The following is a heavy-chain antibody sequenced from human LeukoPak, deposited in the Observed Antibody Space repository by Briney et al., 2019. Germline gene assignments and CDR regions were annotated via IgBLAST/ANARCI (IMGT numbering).Heavy chain of an antibody. D-gene: IGHD6-13*01. J-gene: IGHJ4*02. CDR1: GGSISSYY. CDR3: ARDPGYFFDY. Sequence: PSETLSLTCTVSGGSISSYYWSWIRQPPGKGLEWIGYVYYSGTTNYNPSLKSRVIISVDTSKNQFSLKLSPVIAADTAVYYCARDPGYFFDYWGQGTLVTVSS. CDR2: VYYSGTT. V-gene: IGHV4-59*01.